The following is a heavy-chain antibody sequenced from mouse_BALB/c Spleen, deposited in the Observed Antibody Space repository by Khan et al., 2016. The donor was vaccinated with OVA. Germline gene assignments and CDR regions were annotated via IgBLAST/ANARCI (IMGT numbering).Heavy chain of an antibody. J-gene: IGHJ3*01. CDR1: GYIFTNYW. CDR2: IYPGTGSI. V-gene: IGHV1-76*01. D-gene: IGHD1-3*01. Sequence: VQLQESGAELVRPGASVKLSCKTAGYIFTNYWIHWVKQRSGQGLEWIARIYPGTGSIHYNEKFKGKATLTADKSSSTAYMQLSSLKSEDSTDDLSARHGNNDEAGFAYWGQGTLVTVSA. CDR3: ARHGNNDEAGFAY.